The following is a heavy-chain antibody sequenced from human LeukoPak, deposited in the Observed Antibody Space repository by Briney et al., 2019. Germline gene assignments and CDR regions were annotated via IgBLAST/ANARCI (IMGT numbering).Heavy chain of an antibody. Sequence: ASVKVSCKASGYTFTSYAMHWVRQAPGQRLEWMGWINAGNGNTKYSQEFQGRVTITSDTSASTAYMELSSLRSDDTAVYYCARTRGTHISMAYLDSWGQGTLVTVSS. CDR2: INAGNGNT. D-gene: IGHD2/OR15-2a*01. V-gene: IGHV1-3*01. CDR3: ARTRGTHISMAYLDS. J-gene: IGHJ4*02. CDR1: GYTFTSYA.